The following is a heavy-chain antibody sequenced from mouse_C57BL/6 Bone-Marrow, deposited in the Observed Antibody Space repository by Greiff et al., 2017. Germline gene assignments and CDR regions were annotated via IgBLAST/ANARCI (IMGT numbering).Heavy chain of an antibody. D-gene: IGHD2-3*01. CDR1: GFTFSSYG. V-gene: IGHV5-6*01. J-gene: IGHJ2*01. Sequence: EVMLVESGGDLVKPGGSLKLSCAASGFTFSSYGMSWVRQTPDKRLGWVATISSGGSYTYYPDSVKGRFTISRDNAKNTLYLQMSSLKSEDTAMYYCARQDGYSHFDYGGQGTTLTVSS. CDR3: ARQDGYSHFDY. CDR2: ISSGGSYT.